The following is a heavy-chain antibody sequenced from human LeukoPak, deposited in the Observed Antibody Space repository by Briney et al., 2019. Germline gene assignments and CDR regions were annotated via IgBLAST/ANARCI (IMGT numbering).Heavy chain of an antibody. CDR2: IIGSGSAT. D-gene: IGHD4-23*01. CDR3: ARVPRWYVIDY. Sequence: GGSLTLSCAASGFTFRSYAMNWVRQAPGKGLEWVSAIIGSGSATYYADSVKGRFTISRDNSRNTLYLQMNSLRAEDTAVYYCARVPRWYVIDYWGQGTLVTVSS. J-gene: IGHJ4*02. CDR1: GFTFRSYA. V-gene: IGHV3-23*01.